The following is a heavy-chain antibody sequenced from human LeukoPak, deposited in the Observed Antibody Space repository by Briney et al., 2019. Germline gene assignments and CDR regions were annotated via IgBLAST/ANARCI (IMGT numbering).Heavy chain of an antibody. J-gene: IGHJ6*03. CDR1: GYTFTSSD. D-gene: IGHD6-13*01. CDR2: ISAYNGNT. CDR3: ARDGSSSWQLWPQYYYYYYMDV. V-gene: IGHV1-18*01. Sequence: ASVKVSCKASGYTFTSSDINWVRQAPGQGLEWMGWISAYNGNTNYAQKLQGRVTMTTDTSTSTAYMELRSLRSDDTAVYYCARDGSSSWQLWPQYYYYYYMDVWGKGTTVTVSS.